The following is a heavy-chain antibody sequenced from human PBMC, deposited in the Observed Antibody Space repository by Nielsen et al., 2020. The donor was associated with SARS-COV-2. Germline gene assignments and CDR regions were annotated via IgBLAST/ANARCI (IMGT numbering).Heavy chain of an antibody. V-gene: IGHV3-23*03. D-gene: IGHD3-9*01. CDR3: AREGKGSYDILTGYFLAVDY. Sequence: WIRQPPGKGLEWVSVIYSGGSSTYYADSVKGRFTISRDNSKNTLYLQMNSLRAEDTAVYYCAREGKGSYDILTGYFLAVDYWGQGTLVTVSS. CDR2: IYSGGSST. J-gene: IGHJ4*02.